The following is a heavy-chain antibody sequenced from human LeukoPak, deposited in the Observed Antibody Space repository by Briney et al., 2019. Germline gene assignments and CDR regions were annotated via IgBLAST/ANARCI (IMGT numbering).Heavy chain of an antibody. CDR3: ARFRFGYYDNSAPP. V-gene: IGHV3-21*01. J-gene: IGHJ5*02. CDR1: GFTFSTYS. D-gene: IGHD3-22*01. Sequence: PGGSLRLSCAASGFTFSTYSMSWVRQTPEKGLEWVSSISSRSSYIYYADSVKGRFTISRDNAKNSLYLQMNSLRAEDTAVYYCARFRFGYYDNSAPPWGQGTLVTVSS. CDR2: ISSRSSYI.